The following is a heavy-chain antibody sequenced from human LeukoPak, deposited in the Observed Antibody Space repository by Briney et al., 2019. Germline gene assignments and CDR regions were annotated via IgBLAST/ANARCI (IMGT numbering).Heavy chain of an antibody. CDR1: GFTFSTYG. D-gene: IGHD1-26*01. J-gene: IGHJ4*02. Sequence: GESLRLSCASSGFTFSTYGMHWVRQAPGKGLEWVALISYDGSIKYYADSVKGRFTISRDNSKNTLYLQMNSLRAEDTAVYYCATERELSSFDYWGQGTLVTVSS. CDR2: ISYDGSIK. V-gene: IGHV3-30*03. CDR3: ATERELSSFDY.